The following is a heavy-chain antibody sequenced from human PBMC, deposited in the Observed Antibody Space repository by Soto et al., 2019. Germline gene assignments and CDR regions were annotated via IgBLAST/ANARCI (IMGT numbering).Heavy chain of an antibody. J-gene: IGHJ6*02. CDR1: GYSFTSYW. V-gene: IGHV5-10-1*01. CDR2: IDPSDSYT. Sequence: KISCKGSGYSFTSYWISWVRQMPGKGLEWMGRIDPSDSYTNYSPSFQGHVTISADKSISTAYLQWSSLKASDTAMYYCARFVVVPAAKGYYGMDVWGQGTTVTVSS. CDR3: ARFVVVPAAKGYYGMDV. D-gene: IGHD2-2*01.